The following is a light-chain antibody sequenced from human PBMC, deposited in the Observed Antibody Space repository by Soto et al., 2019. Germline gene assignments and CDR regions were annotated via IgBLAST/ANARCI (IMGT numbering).Light chain of an antibody. Sequence: ESVLTQSPGTLSLSPGEKATLSCRASQSVSSSYLAWYQQKPGQAPRLLIHGASSRATGIPDRFSGSGSGTDLTLTVSRLEPEDFAVYYCQQFGSSSWTFGQGTKVEIK. CDR3: QQFGSSSWT. CDR1: QSVSSSY. CDR2: GAS. V-gene: IGKV3-20*01. J-gene: IGKJ1*01.